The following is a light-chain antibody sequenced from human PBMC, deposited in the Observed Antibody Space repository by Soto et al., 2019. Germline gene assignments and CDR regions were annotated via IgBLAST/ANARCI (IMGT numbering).Light chain of an antibody. CDR1: QSISNW. CDR2: KAS. CDR3: QQYHTYPLT. Sequence: DIQMTQSPSTLSASVGDRVTITCRASQSISNWLAWYQQKPGKAPKLLIYKASSLESGVPTRFRGSGSGTSFTLTISSLQTDDVATYYWQQYHTYPLTLGGGTKVEIK. V-gene: IGKV1-5*03. J-gene: IGKJ4*01.